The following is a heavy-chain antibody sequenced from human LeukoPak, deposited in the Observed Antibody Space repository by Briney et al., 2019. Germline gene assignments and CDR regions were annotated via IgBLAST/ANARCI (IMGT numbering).Heavy chain of an antibody. CDR2: ISAYNGNT. D-gene: IGHD6-19*01. V-gene: IGHV1-18*01. Sequence: ASVKVSCKASGYTFTSYGISWVRQAPGQGLEWMGWISAYNGNTNYAQKLQGRVTMTTDTSTSTAYMELRSLRSDDTAVYYCARGIAVAGNRPGWFDPWGQGTLVTVSS. CDR3: ARGIAVAGNRPGWFDP. J-gene: IGHJ5*02. CDR1: GYTFTSYG.